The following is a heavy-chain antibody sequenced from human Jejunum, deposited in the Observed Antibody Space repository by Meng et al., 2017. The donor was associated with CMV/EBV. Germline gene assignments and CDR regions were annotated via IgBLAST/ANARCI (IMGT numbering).Heavy chain of an antibody. CDR1: GASVSYHF. V-gene: IGHV4-4*07. CDR2: ISSSGNT. Sequence: CVLSGASVSYHFRRWRRPPAGKKLEWIGRISSSGNTNYTPSFKSRVIMSLDTSNNQFFLKLTSVTAADTALYYCARGESRGYYYFDYWGQGILVTVSS. D-gene: IGHD3-22*01. J-gene: IGHJ4*02. CDR3: ARGESRGYYYFDY.